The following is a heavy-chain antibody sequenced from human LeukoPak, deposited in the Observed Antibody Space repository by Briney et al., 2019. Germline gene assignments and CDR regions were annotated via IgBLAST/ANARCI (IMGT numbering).Heavy chain of an antibody. CDR3: AKDVGGRLGP. D-gene: IGHD1-26*01. Sequence: GGSLRLSCEVSGFTSINYALSWIRQAPGKGLDWVSTITHSGANTFYGDSVRGRFTISRNKSTNTLYLQMNSLTTEDTALYYCAKDVGGRLGPWGQGTLVTVST. J-gene: IGHJ5*02. V-gene: IGHV3-23*01. CDR2: ITHSGANT. CDR1: GFTSINYA.